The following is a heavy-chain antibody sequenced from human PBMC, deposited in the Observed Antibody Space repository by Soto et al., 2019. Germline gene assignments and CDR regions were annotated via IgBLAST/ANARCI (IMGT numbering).Heavy chain of an antibody. J-gene: IGHJ5*01. CDR3: ARDRIDSSRGYDS. CDR1: GFTFSSYA. Sequence: QVQLVESGGGVVQPGRSLRLSCAASGFTFSSYAMHWGRQAPGKGLDRVAVISSDGSNKYYADSVKGRFTISRDNSKNTLYMQMICLRAEDTAVSYCARDRIDSSRGYDSWGQGPLVTVSS. V-gene: IGHV3-30*04. D-gene: IGHD6-13*01. CDR2: ISSDGSNK.